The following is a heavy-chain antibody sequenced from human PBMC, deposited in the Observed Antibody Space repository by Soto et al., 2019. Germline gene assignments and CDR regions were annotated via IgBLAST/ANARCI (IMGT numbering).Heavy chain of an antibody. CDR1: GFTFSEYD. J-gene: IGHJ4*02. CDR3: ARTDTGGTYFEF. V-gene: IGHV3-33*08. CDR2: ISYLGTKT. D-gene: IGHD3-16*01. Sequence: PGGSLRLSCADSGFTFSEYDMHWVRQAPGKGLEWVAPISYLGTKTDYADSVKGRFTISRDNFKKTVSLQMESLRAEDSAVYFCARTDTGGTYFEFWGQGTLVTVSS.